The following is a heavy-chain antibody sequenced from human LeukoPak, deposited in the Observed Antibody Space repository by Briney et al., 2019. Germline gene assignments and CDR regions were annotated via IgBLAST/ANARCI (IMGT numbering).Heavy chain of an antibody. CDR3: ARGRTMVRGVTFHY. CDR1: GGSFSGYY. Sequence: ASETLSLTCAVYGGSFSGYYWSWIRQPPGKGLEWIGEINHSGSTNYNPSLKSRVTISVDTSKNQFSLKLSSVTAADTAVYYCARGRTMVRGVTFHYWGQGTLVTVSS. CDR2: INHSGST. V-gene: IGHV4-34*01. J-gene: IGHJ4*02. D-gene: IGHD3-10*01.